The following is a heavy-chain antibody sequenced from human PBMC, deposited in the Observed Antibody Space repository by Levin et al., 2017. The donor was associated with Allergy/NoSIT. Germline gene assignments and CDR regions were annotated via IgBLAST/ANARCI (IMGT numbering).Heavy chain of an antibody. CDR3: AKDLGGSWSRGAFDV. J-gene: IGHJ3*01. D-gene: IGHD1-26*01. CDR1: GFTFEDYA. V-gene: IGHV3-9*01. CDR2: LRWNSGSI. Sequence: GGSLRLSCVASGFTFEDYAIHWVRQAPGKGLEWVSGLRWNSGSIGYADSVKGRFTISRDNARNSLYLQMNSLRAEDTALYYCAKDLGGSWSRGAFDVWGQGTMVTVSS.